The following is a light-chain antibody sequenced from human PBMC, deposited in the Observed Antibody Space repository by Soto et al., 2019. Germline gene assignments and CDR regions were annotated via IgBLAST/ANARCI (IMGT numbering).Light chain of an antibody. CDR2: WAS. CDR1: QSVLYSSNNRNY. V-gene: IGKV4-1*01. J-gene: IGKJ5*01. CDR3: HPYYDSPLT. Sequence: DIVMTQSPESLDVSVGERANTTCTSSQSVLYSSNNRNYLNWYQHKPGQPPKLLIYWASIRESGVPDRFSASGSGTDFTLTISSVQAEDGAVDDCHPYYDSPLTFGQGTRREIK.